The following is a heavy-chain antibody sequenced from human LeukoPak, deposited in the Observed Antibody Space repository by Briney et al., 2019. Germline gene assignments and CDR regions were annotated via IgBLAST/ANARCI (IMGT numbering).Heavy chain of an antibody. V-gene: IGHV3-74*01. Sequence: PGGSLRLSCAASGFTFSSYWMHWVRQAPGKGLVWVSRIDSDGSSTIYADSVKGRFTISRDNAKNSLYLQMNSLRAEDTAVYYCARSHIAVAGSFDYWGQGTLVTVSS. CDR3: ARSHIAVAGSFDY. D-gene: IGHD6-19*01. J-gene: IGHJ4*02. CDR2: IDSDGSST. CDR1: GFTFSSYW.